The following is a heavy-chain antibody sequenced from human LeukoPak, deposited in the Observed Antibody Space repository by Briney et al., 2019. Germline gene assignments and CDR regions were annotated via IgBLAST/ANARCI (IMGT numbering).Heavy chain of an antibody. Sequence: GGSLRLSCAASGFSLSNYLISWVRQAPGEGLEWVANIKLDGSEKYYVNSVKGRFTISRDNAKNSLNLQMNSLRAEDSAVYYCARETRGSYVPGLDSWGQGTLVTVSS. D-gene: IGHD1-26*01. CDR1: GFSLSNYL. V-gene: IGHV3-7*01. CDR3: ARETRGSYVPGLDS. CDR2: IKLDGSEK. J-gene: IGHJ4*02.